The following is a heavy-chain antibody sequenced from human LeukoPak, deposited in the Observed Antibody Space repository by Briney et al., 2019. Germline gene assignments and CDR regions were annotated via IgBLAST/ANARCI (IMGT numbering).Heavy chain of an antibody. CDR1: GGSISNYY. Sequence: SETLSLTCTVSGGSISNYYWSWIRQPPGKGLEWIGYIYYSGSTNYSPSLKSRVTISVDTSKNQFSLKLTSVTAADTAVYYCASVRSGRYYFDYWGQGTLVTVSS. V-gene: IGHV4-59*01. CDR3: ASVRSGRYYFDY. J-gene: IGHJ4*02. D-gene: IGHD5-24*01. CDR2: IYYSGST.